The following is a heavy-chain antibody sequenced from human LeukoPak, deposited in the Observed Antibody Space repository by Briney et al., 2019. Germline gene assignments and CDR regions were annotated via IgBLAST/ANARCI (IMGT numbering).Heavy chain of an antibody. CDR3: ARGLPNCSGGACYVSDYTDV. CDR1: GGSINSGSYY. V-gene: IGHV4-61*02. Sequence: SETLSLTCTVSGGSINSGSYYWSWIRQPAGKGLEWIGRTYTSGNTNYNPSLKSRVTISVDTSKNQVSLKLSSVTAADTAVYYCARGLPNCSGGACYVSDYTDVWGNGTTVTISS. D-gene: IGHD2-15*01. CDR2: TYTSGNT. J-gene: IGHJ6*03.